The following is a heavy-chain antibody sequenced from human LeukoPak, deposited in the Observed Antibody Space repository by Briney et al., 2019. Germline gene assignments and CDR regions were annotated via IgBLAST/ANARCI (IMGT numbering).Heavy chain of an antibody. Sequence: ASVKVSCKVSGYTLTELSMHWVRQAPGKGLEWMGGFDPEDGETIYAQRFQGRVTMTEDTSTDTAYMELSSLRSEDTAVYYCATCPRRGYCSGGSCGDWNQESAFDIWGQGTMVTVSS. CDR1: GYTLTELS. V-gene: IGHV1-24*01. CDR3: ATCPRRGYCSGGSCGDWNQESAFDI. J-gene: IGHJ3*02. D-gene: IGHD2-15*01. CDR2: FDPEDGET.